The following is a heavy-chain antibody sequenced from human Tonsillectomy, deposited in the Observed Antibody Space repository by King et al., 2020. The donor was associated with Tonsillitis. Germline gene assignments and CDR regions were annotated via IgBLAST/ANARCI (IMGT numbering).Heavy chain of an antibody. CDR2: INPSGGST. J-gene: IGHJ4*02. D-gene: IGHD3-16*01. Sequence: QLVQSGAEVKKPGASVKDSCKASGYTFTSSYMHWVRQAPGQGLEWMGIINPSGGSTNYAQKFQGRVTMTRDTSTSTVYMELSSLRSEDTAVYYCTREADGGFYFDYWGQGTLVTVSS. V-gene: IGHV1-46*03. CDR1: GYTFTSSY. CDR3: TREADGGFYFDY.